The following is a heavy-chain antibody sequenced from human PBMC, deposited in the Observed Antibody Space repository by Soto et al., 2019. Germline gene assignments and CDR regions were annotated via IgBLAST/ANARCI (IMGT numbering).Heavy chain of an antibody. CDR2: ISATGGGT. D-gene: IGHD3-16*01. Sequence: GGSLRLSCAASGSKFSNYAMSWVRQAPGKGLEWVSLISATGGGTYYADSVKGRFTISRDNSHNTLYLQVHSLTAEDTAVYYCAKDRRAGGNSAFYFDFWGQGAQVTVSS. V-gene: IGHV3-23*01. J-gene: IGHJ4*02. CDR1: GSKFSNYA. CDR3: AKDRRAGGNSAFYFDF.